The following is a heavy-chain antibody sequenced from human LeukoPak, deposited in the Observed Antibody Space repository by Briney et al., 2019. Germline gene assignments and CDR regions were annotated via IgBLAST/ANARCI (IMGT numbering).Heavy chain of an antibody. CDR1: GDSVSSNSAA. J-gene: IGHJ3*02. CDR3: AKEANDAFDI. Sequence: SQTLTLTCAISGDSVSSNSAAWNWIRQSPSRGLEWLGRTYYRSKWSNDYAGSVKSRIIINPDTSKNQFSLQLNSVTPEDTAVYFCAKEANDAFDIWGQGTMVTVSS. V-gene: IGHV6-1*01. CDR2: TYYRSKWSN.